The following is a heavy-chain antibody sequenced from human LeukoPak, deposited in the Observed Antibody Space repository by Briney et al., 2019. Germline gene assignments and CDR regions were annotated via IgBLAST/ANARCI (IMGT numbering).Heavy chain of an antibody. CDR3: VKDLRSDFMGVLSRYLSY. V-gene: IGHV3-64D*09. J-gene: IGHJ4*02. Sequence: GGSLRLSCSASGFTFSSFAMHWVRQAPGKGLEYVAAISRNGGSTYYADSVKGRFTISRDNSKNTLYLQMRSLRAEDTAVYLCVKDLRSDFMGVLSRYLSYWGQGTLVTVSS. D-gene: IGHD2/OR15-2a*01. CDR1: GFTFSSFA. CDR2: ISRNGGST.